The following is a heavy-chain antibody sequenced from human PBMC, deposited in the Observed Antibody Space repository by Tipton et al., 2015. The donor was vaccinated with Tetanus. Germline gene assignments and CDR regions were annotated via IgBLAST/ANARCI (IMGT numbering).Heavy chain of an antibody. V-gene: IGHV4-59*01. CDR1: GGSISSYY. CDR2: IYYSGST. D-gene: IGHD2-2*01. Sequence: TLSLTCTVSGGSISSYYWSWIRQPPGKGLEWIGYIYYSGSTNYNPSLKSRVTISVDTSKNQFSLKLSSVTAADTAVYYCARATSWTLFDYWGQGTLVTVSS. J-gene: IGHJ4*02. CDR3: ARATSWTLFDY.